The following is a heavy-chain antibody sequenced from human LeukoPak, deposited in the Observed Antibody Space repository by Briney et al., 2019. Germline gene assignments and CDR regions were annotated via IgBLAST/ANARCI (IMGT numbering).Heavy chain of an antibody. CDR1: AFAFSNHA. CDR2: INWNSGRI. D-gene: IGHD3-10*01. CDR3: AKDYGSGSYQYYYYGMDV. V-gene: IGHV3-9*01. J-gene: IGHJ6*02. Sequence: PGESLRLSCTASAFAFSNHAMHWVRQAPGKGLEWVSGINWNSGRIGYADSVKGRFTISRDNAKNSLYLQMNSLRAEDTALYYCAKDYGSGSYQYYYYGMDVWGQGTTVTVSS.